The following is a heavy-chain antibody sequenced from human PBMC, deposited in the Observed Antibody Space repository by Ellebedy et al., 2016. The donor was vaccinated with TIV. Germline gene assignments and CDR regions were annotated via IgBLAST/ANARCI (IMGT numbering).Heavy chain of an antibody. J-gene: IGHJ1*01. Sequence: PGGSLTLSCAASGFNFHNYAMNWVRQAPGKGLEWVSGISDSGGSTYYADSLKCRFTIARNNSKKTLFLQMKSLRVEDTAVYYCAIRGRTCGGGDCYHEYFEFWGQGTLVTVSS. CDR1: GFNFHNYA. D-gene: IGHD2-21*02. CDR3: AIRGRTCGGGDCYHEYFEF. V-gene: IGHV3-23*01. CDR2: ISDSGGST.